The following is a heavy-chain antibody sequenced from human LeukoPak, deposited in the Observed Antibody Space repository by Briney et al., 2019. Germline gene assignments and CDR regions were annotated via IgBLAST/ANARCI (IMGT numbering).Heavy chain of an antibody. CDR2: IGGNSDYA. V-gene: IGHV3-23*01. CDR3: ARDHDILTGSDAFDI. Sequence: GGSLRLSCAASGFIFSTNAMAWVRQAPGKGLEWVSAIGGNSDYAFYADSVKGRFTTSRDNSKNTLYLQMNSLRAADTAVYYCARDHDILTGSDAFDIWGQGTMVTVSS. CDR1: GFIFSTNA. D-gene: IGHD3-9*01. J-gene: IGHJ3*02.